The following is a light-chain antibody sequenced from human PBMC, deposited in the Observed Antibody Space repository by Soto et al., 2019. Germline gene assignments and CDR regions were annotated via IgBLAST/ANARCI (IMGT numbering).Light chain of an antibody. Sequence: EIVLTQSPATLSLSPGERATLSCRASQSVSSYLAWYQQKPGQAPRLLIYDASNRATGIPARFSGSGSGTDFTLTISNLEPEDFAVYYCQQRSDWPRTFGQGTKVELK. CDR2: DAS. CDR1: QSVSSY. CDR3: QQRSDWPRT. J-gene: IGKJ1*01. V-gene: IGKV3-11*01.